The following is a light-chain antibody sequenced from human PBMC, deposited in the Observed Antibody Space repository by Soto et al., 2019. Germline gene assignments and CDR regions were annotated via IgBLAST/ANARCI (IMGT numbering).Light chain of an antibody. CDR1: QSISSY. Sequence: DIQMTQSPSSLSASVRDRGTFTCRASQSISSYLNWYQQKPGKAPKVLIYAASSLQSGGPSRFSGSGSGTDFTLTISSLQPEDFATYYCQQSYSIPWTFGQGTKVEIK. CDR3: QQSYSIPWT. J-gene: IGKJ1*01. CDR2: AAS. V-gene: IGKV1-39*01.